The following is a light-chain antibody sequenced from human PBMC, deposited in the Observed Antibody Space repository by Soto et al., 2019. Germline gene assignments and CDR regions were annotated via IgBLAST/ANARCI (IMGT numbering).Light chain of an antibody. CDR3: KKSETYQLT. Sequence: DLQITPSHSTLSASVVYRVPITCRASQTISTWLAWYQHKPGKAPNLLIYDASTLVSGVKSRFSGSGSGTEFTLTISSMQPGDFATYYCKKSETYQLTCGKGTRREIK. J-gene: IGKJ5*01. V-gene: IGKV1-5*01. CDR1: QTISTW. CDR2: DAS.